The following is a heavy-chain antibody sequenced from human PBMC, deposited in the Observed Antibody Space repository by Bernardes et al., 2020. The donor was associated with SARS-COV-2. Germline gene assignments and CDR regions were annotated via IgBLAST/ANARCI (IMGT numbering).Heavy chain of an antibody. CDR2: ISAYNGNI. J-gene: IGHJ4*02. CDR1: GYSFSSYG. D-gene: IGHD3-16*01. CDR3: ARESTPGLRAIGY. Sequence: ASVKVSCKASGYSFSSYGIIRVRQAPGQGLEWMGWISAYNGNIEYAQKFQGRVTMTTDTSANTGYMDLRSLRSDDTAVYYCARESTPGLRAIGYWGQGTLVTVSS. V-gene: IGHV1-18*01.